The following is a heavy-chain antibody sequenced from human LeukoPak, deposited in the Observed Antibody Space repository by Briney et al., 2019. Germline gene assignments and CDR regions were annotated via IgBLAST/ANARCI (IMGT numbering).Heavy chain of an antibody. D-gene: IGHD6-13*01. CDR3: ARGRQSGYSSSWYFDY. CDR2: INHSGST. V-gene: IGHV4-34*01. Sequence: PSETLPLTCAVYGGSFSGYYWSWIRQPPGKGLEWIGEINHSGSTNYNPSLKSRVTISVDTSKSQFSLNLSSVTAADTVVYYCARGRQSGYSSSWYFDYWGQGTLVTVSS. J-gene: IGHJ4*02. CDR1: GGSFSGYY.